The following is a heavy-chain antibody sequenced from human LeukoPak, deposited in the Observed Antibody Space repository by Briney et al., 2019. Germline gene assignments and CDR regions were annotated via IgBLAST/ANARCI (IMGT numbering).Heavy chain of an antibody. J-gene: IGHJ5*02. Sequence: SETLSLTCAVYGGSFSGYYWSWIRQPPGKGLEWIGEINHSGSTNYNPSLKSRVTISVDTSKNQFSLKLSSVTAADTAVYYCAGGRVVYDYIWGSYRPNWFDPWGQGTLVTVSS. D-gene: IGHD3-16*02. CDR1: GGSFSGYY. CDR3: AGGRVVYDYIWGSYRPNWFDP. V-gene: IGHV4-34*01. CDR2: INHSGST.